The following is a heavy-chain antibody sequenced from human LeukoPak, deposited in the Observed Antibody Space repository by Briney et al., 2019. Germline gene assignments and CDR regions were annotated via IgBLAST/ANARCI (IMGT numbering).Heavy chain of an antibody. J-gene: IGHJ4*02. D-gene: IGHD1-14*01. Sequence: PGGSLRLSCAASGFTFSNYNMNWVRQAPGKGLEWVSYISSSSSTIYYADSMKGRFTISRDNAKNSLYLQMNSLRAEDTAVYYCARDRAGFDYWGQGTLVTVSS. CDR3: ARDRAGFDY. V-gene: IGHV3-48*04. CDR2: ISSSSSTI. CDR1: GFTFSNYN.